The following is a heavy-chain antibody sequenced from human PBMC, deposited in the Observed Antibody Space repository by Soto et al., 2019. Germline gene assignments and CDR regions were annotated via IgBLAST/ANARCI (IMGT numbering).Heavy chain of an antibody. Sequence: QVQLVESGGGVVQPGRSLRLSCAASGFTFSSYAMHWVRQAPGKGLEWVAVISYDGSNKYYADSVKGRFTISRDNSKNTLYLQMNSLRAEDTAVYYCARGRAVVVAAYTSFHYWGQGTLVTVSS. CDR3: ARGRAVVVAAYTSFHY. D-gene: IGHD2-15*01. V-gene: IGHV3-30-3*01. J-gene: IGHJ4*02. CDR2: ISYDGSNK. CDR1: GFTFSSYA.